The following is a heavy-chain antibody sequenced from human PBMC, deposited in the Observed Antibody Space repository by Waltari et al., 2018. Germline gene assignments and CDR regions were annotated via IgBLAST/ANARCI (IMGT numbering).Heavy chain of an antibody. V-gene: IGHV4-34*01. CDR2: INHSGST. CDR3: ARSSGSPYYYYYGMDV. D-gene: IGHD1-26*01. Sequence: QVQLQQWGAGLLKPSETLSLTCAVYGGSFSGYYWSWIRQPPGKGLEWIGEINHSGSTNYNPSLRSRVTISVDTSKNQFSLKLSSVTAADTAVYYCARSSGSPYYYYYGMDVWGQGTTVTVSS. J-gene: IGHJ6*02. CDR1: GGSFSGYY.